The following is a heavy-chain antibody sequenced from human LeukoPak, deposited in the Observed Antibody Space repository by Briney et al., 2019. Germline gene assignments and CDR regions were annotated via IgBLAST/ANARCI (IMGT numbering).Heavy chain of an antibody. Sequence: ASVKVSRTVSGYTLTELSMQWVRQGPGEGLEWMGGFDPEDDETIYAQKFQGRVTMTEDTSTDTAYMELSSLRSEDTAVYYCAGESIVGATLPDYWGQGTLVTVSS. D-gene: IGHD1-26*01. CDR2: FDPEDDET. J-gene: IGHJ4*02. CDR3: AGESIVGATLPDY. V-gene: IGHV1-24*01. CDR1: GYTLTELS.